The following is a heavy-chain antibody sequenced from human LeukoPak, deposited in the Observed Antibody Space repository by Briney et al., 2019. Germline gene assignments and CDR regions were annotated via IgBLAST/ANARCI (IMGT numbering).Heavy chain of an antibody. V-gene: IGHV3-48*01. J-gene: IGHJ4*02. CDR2: ISSSSSTI. Sequence: GGSLRLSCAASGFTFSSYSMNWVRQAPGKGLEWVSYISSSSSTIYYADSVKGRFTISRDNAKNSLYLQMNSLRAEDTAVYYCARDSSIAARPDVQVSYWGQGTLVTVSS. D-gene: IGHD6-6*01. CDR3: ARDSSIAARPDVQVSY. CDR1: GFTFSSYS.